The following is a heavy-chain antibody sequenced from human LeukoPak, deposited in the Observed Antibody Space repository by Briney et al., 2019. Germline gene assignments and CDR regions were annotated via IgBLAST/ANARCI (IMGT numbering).Heavy chain of an antibody. Sequence: GGSLRLSCAVSGFNLNSYTMTWVRQAPGKGLEWVSSFTSPTGSTHYADSLKGRFTMSRDNARNSVFLQLNSLRVEDTAVYFCARSGYGPRYYLDYWGQGTLVTVPS. V-gene: IGHV3-21*01. CDR2: FTSPTGST. CDR1: GFNLNSYT. CDR3: ARSGYGPRYYLDY. D-gene: IGHD5-12*01. J-gene: IGHJ4*02.